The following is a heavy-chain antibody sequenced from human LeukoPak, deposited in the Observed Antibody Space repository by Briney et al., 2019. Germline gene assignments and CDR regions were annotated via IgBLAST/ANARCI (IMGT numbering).Heavy chain of an antibody. V-gene: IGHV3-33*06. CDR1: GFTFSSYG. CDR3: AKGAIFGVRDYYYMDV. D-gene: IGHD3-3*01. CDR2: IWYDGSNK. J-gene: IGHJ6*03. Sequence: PGGSLRLSCAASGFTFSSYGVHWVRQAPGKGLEWVAVIWYDGSNKYYADSVKGRFTISRDNSKNTLYLQMNSLRAEDTAVYYCAKGAIFGVRDYYYMDVWGKGTSVTVSS.